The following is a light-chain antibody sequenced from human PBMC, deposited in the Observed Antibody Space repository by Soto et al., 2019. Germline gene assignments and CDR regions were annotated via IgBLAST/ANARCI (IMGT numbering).Light chain of an antibody. V-gene: IGKV1-39*01. CDR1: RSVTNY. CDR2: ATS. CDR3: QQSSTVFFA. Sequence: DIQMTQSPSSLSASVGDTVTITCRASRSVTNYLNWYQQTPGRAPTLLIFATSTLHSGVPSRFSGSGSGTEFTLTISDLQPEDFAAYYCQQSSTVFFAVGPGTKVDVK. J-gene: IGKJ3*01.